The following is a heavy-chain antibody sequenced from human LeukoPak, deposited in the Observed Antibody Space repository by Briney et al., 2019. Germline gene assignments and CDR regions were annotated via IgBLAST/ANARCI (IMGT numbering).Heavy chain of an antibody. J-gene: IGHJ5*02. Sequence: PGGALRHSCAASVFTFSSYSMNWVRQAPGKGLGWVSSNNSCYRFIYYADSVEGRFTNSRNNAKNSLDLQMNSLRAEDTAVYYCARDSDYEIVDPWGQGTLVTVSS. CDR3: ARDSDYEIVDP. D-gene: IGHD5-12*01. V-gene: IGHV3-21*01. CDR2: NNSCYRFI. CDR1: VFTFSSYS.